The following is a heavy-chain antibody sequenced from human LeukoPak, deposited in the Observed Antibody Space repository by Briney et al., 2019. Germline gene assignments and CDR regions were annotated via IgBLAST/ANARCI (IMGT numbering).Heavy chain of an antibody. CDR1: GFTFSSYW. Sequence: GGSLRLSCAVSGFTFSSYWMSWVRQAPGKGLEWVAHIKQDGSEKYYVDSVKGRFTISRDNAKSSVYLQMNSLRAEDTAVYHCVRGSSGLDYWGQGALVTVSS. D-gene: IGHD3-22*01. CDR3: VRGSSGLDY. V-gene: IGHV3-7*05. J-gene: IGHJ4*02. CDR2: IKQDGSEK.